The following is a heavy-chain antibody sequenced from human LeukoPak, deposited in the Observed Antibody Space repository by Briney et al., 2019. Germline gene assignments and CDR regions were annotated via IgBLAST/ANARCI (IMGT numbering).Heavy chain of an antibody. V-gene: IGHV1-18*01. Sequence: ASVKVSCKASGYTFTSYGISWVRQAPGQGLEWMGWTSAYNGNTNYAQKLQGRVTMTTDTSTSTAYMELRSLRSDDTAVYYCARSFYDSSGPQLDYWGQGTLVTVSS. D-gene: IGHD3-22*01. CDR2: TSAYNGNT. J-gene: IGHJ4*02. CDR3: ARSFYDSSGPQLDY. CDR1: GYTFTSYG.